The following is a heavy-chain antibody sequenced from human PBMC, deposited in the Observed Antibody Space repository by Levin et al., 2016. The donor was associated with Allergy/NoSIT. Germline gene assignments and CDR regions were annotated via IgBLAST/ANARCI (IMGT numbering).Heavy chain of an antibody. Sequence: WVRQAPGQGLEWMGWINPNRGGTNYAQKFQGRVTMTRDTSISTAYMELSRLRSDDTAVYYCARGVGVTPFDAFDIWGQGTMVTVS. V-gene: IGHV1-2*02. CDR3: ARGVGVTPFDAFDI. D-gene: IGHD1-26*01. J-gene: IGHJ3*02. CDR2: INPNRGGT.